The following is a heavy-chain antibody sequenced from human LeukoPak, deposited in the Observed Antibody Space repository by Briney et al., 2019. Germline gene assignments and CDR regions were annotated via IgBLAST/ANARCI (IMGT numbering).Heavy chain of an antibody. D-gene: IGHD6-19*01. CDR1: GGTFSNFA. Sequence: SVKVSCKTSGGTFSNFAISWVRQAPGQGLEWMGRILPIFGTTNYAQKFQGRVTITTDESTSTAYMELSSLRSEDTAVYYCARQGLAYSSGWFDYWGQGTLVTASS. J-gene: IGHJ4*02. CDR2: ILPIFGTT. CDR3: ARQGLAYSSGWFDY. V-gene: IGHV1-69*05.